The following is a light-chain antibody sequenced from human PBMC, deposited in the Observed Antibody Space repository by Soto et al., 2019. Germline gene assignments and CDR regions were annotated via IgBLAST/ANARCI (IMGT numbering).Light chain of an antibody. Sequence: NFMLTQPHSVSESPGGTVTLSCSLSSGGVPSNYVQCYHQHPGSAPPLVIYDHNQTPSGVVDRFSGCTDVAYNAASLIISALEDEDADYYYCQSYGSSVVLFGGGTKLTVL. J-gene: IGLJ2*01. V-gene: IGLV6-57*04. CDR2: DHN. CDR3: QSYGSSVVL. CDR1: SGGVPSNY.